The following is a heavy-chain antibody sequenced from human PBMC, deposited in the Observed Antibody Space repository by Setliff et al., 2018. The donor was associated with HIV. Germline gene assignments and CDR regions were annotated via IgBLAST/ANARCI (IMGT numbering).Heavy chain of an antibody. CDR1: GGSISSGDYY. Sequence: SETLSLTCTVSGGSISSGDYYWTWIRQPPGKGLEWIGYIYNSGSTYYEPSLKSRVTVSVDTSKNQFSLKLGSVTAEDTAVYYCAKDHATSSWFTALLDYWGQGALVTVSS. CDR2: IYNSGST. J-gene: IGHJ4*02. V-gene: IGHV4-30-4*08. CDR3: AKDHATSSWFTALLDY. D-gene: IGHD6-13*01.